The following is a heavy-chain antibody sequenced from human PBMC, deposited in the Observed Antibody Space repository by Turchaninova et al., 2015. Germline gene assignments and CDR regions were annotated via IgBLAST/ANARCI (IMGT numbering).Heavy chain of an antibody. V-gene: IGHV3-64D*06. CDR1: GFTFSVYA. CDR2: ITSNGDST. Sequence: EVQLVESGGGLVQPGGCLRLSCSASGFTFSVYAVCWVRQAPGKGLEYVSGITSNGDSTYYADSVKGRFTISRDNSKNTLYLQMSSLRAEDTAVYYCVKDRAYDFWSGYYFEYWGQGTLVTVSS. J-gene: IGHJ4*02. D-gene: IGHD3-3*01. CDR3: VKDRAYDFWSGYYFEY.